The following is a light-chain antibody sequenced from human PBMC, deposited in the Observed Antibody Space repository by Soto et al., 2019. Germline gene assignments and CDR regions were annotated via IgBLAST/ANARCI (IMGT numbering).Light chain of an antibody. CDR3: SSYTLTNTVI. J-gene: IGLJ2*01. CDR1: SSDVGPYDY. CDR2: AVS. V-gene: IGLV2-14*03. Sequence: QAVLTQPASVSGSPGQSITISCTGTSSDVGPYDYVSWFQYLPGKVPKLMIYAVSHRPSGVSDRFSGSKSGYTASLTITGLQAEDEADYYCSSYTLTNTVIFGGGTKLTVL.